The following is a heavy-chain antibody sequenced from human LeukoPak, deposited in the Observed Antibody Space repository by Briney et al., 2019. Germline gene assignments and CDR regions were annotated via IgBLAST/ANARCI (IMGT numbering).Heavy chain of an antibody. CDR1: GFTFSSYS. Sequence: GGSLRLSCAASGFTFSSYSMNWVRQAPGKGLEWVSSISSSSSYIYYADSVKGRFTISRDNAKNSLYLQMNSLRAEDTAVYYCARDGFGTTKDYYYGMDVWGQGTTVTVSS. V-gene: IGHV3-21*01. D-gene: IGHD1-1*01. CDR2: ISSSSSYI. J-gene: IGHJ6*02. CDR3: ARDGFGTTKDYYYGMDV.